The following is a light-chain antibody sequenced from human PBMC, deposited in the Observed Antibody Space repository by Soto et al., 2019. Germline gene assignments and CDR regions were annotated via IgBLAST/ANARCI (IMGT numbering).Light chain of an antibody. CDR2: GAS. V-gene: IGKV3-15*01. Sequence: EIVLTQSLATLCVCPGERATLSCRASQSVSSNSAWYQQKPGQAPRLLIYGASTRATGIPARFSGSGSGTDFTLTISRLEPEDFAVYYCQQYGSSGTFGQGTKVDIK. CDR3: QQYGSSGT. J-gene: IGKJ1*01. CDR1: QSVSSN.